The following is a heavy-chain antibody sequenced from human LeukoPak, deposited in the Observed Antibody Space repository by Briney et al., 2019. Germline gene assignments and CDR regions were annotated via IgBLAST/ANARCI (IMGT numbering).Heavy chain of an antibody. D-gene: IGHD3-22*01. J-gene: IGHJ4*02. Sequence: SETLSLTCTVSGGSVSTSHWNWIRQSPKKGLEWIGNVGYSGTTKYNPSLRSRVTLSLDTSKNQFSLKLRSVTAADTALYYCTRGYYEPFDRWGQGTLVTVSS. CDR3: TRGYYEPFDR. CDR1: GGSVSTSH. CDR2: VGYSGTT. V-gene: IGHV4-59*02.